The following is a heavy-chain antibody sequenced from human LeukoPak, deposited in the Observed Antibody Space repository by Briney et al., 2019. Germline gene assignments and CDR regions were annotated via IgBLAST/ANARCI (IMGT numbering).Heavy chain of an antibody. CDR2: IYSGGST. D-gene: IGHD3-3*01. Sequence: GGSLRLSCAASGFTVSSNYMSWVRQAPGKGLEWVSVIYSGGSTYYADSVKGRFTISRDNSKNTLYLQMNSLRAEDTAVYYCAKETVTYYDFWSGYGTWGQGTLVTVSS. V-gene: IGHV3-66*02. CDR3: AKETVTYYDFWSGYGT. CDR1: GFTVSSNY. J-gene: IGHJ4*02.